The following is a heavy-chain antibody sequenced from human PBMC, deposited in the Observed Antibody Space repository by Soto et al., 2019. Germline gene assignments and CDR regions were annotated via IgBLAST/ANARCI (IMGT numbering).Heavy chain of an antibody. Sequence: GKGLEYVSAISSNGGSTYYADSVKGRFTISRDNSKNTLYLQMSSLRAEDTAVYYCVKDAGPLLTGYYYYYGMDVWGQGTTVTGSS. J-gene: IGHJ6*02. CDR3: VKDAGPLLTGYYYYYGMDV. V-gene: IGHV3-64D*08. D-gene: IGHD3-9*01. CDR2: ISSNGGST.